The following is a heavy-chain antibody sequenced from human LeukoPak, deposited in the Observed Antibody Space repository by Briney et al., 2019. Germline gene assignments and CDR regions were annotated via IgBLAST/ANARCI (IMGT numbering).Heavy chain of an antibody. CDR3: ARGRFCSADICSGGDAFDI. CDR1: GGSISSSSYY. Sequence: ASETLSLTCTVSGGSISSSSYYWGWIRQPPGKGLEWIGRMYSRGSTNYNPSLKSRVTMSLDTSKNQFSLKLKSLTAADTTLYYCARGRFCSADICSGGDAFDIWGRGTMVSVSS. V-gene: IGHV4-39*07. J-gene: IGHJ3*02. D-gene: IGHD3-3*01. CDR2: MYSRGST.